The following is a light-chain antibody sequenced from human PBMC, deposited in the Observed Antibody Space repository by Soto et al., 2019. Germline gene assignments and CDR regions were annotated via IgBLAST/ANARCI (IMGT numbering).Light chain of an antibody. V-gene: IGKV3-20*01. CDR2: GAS. CDR3: QQYGGSPRIT. CDR1: ERLSSVY. Sequence: EIVLTQSACTLSWSPGERATLSCRASERLSSVYLAWYQQRPGQPPRLLIYGASNRATGIPDRFSGSGSGTDFTLIINRLEPEDVAIYYCQQYGGSPRITFGQGTRLEIK. J-gene: IGKJ5*01.